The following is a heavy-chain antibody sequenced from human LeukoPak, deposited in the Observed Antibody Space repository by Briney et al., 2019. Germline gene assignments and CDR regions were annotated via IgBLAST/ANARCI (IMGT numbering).Heavy chain of an antibody. D-gene: IGHD3-10*01. J-gene: IGHJ4*02. CDR2: IKSKTDGGTT. CDR1: GFTFSNAW. CDR3: TTQYYYGEFFDY. V-gene: IGHV3-15*01. Sequence: GGSLRLSCAASGFTFSNAWMSWVRQAPGKGLEWVGRIKSKTDGGTTDYAAPVKGRFTISRDDSKNTLYLQMNSLKTEDTAVYYCTTQYYYGEFFDYWGQGTLVTVSS.